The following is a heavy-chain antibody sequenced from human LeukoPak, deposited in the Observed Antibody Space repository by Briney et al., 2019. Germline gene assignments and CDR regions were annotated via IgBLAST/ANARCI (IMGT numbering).Heavy chain of an antibody. J-gene: IGHJ4*02. D-gene: IGHD6-19*01. CDR2: ISSSSSTI. Sequence: GGSLRLSCAASGFTFSSYSMNWVRQAPGKGLEWVSYISSSSSTIYYADSVKGRFTISRDNAKNSLYLQMNSLRAEDTAVYYCARVIAVSAQYFDYWGQGTLVTVSS. V-gene: IGHV3-48*04. CDR1: GFTFSSYS. CDR3: ARVIAVSAQYFDY.